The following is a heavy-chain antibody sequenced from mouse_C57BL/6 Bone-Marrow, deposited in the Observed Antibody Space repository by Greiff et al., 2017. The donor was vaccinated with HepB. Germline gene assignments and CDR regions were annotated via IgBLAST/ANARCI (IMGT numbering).Heavy chain of an antibody. CDR2: ISSGGDYI. Sequence: EVNVVESGEGLVKPGGSLKLSCAASGFTFSSYAMSWVRQTPEKRLEWVAYISSGGDYIYYADTVKGRFTISRDNARNTLYLQMSSLKSEDTAMYYCTRGALHYYGSSGDAMDYWGQGTSVTVSS. D-gene: IGHD1-1*01. V-gene: IGHV5-9-1*02. CDR3: TRGALHYYGSSGDAMDY. CDR1: GFTFSSYA. J-gene: IGHJ4*01.